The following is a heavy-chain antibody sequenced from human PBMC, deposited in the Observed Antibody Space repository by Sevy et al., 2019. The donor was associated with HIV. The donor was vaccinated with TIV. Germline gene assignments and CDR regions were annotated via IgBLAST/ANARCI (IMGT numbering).Heavy chain of an antibody. V-gene: IGHV3-30*18. J-gene: IGHJ4*02. Sequence: GFLRLSCAASGFTFSSYGMHWVRQAPGKGLEWVAVISYDGSNKYYADSVKGRFTISRDNSKNTLYLQMNSLRAEDTAVYYCAKDQYSYGYSLDHWGQGTLVTVSS. CDR2: ISYDGSNK. D-gene: IGHD5-18*01. CDR1: GFTFSSYG. CDR3: AKDQYSYGYSLDH.